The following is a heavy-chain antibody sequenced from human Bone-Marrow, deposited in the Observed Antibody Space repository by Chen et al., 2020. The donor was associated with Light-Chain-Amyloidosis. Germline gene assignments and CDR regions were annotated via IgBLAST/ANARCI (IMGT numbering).Heavy chain of an antibody. CDR1: WFSLSTSGVC. J-gene: IGHJ4*02. CDR3: ARIPGSGSARDYFDY. Sequence: QVTLRESGPALVKPKQTLTLTCSCSWFSLSTSGVCVNWIRQPPGKALEWLALIDWDGDKYYSTSLKTRLAISRDTSKNQVVLTMTNMDPADTATYYCARIPGSGSARDYFDYWGQGTLVTVSS. D-gene: IGHD6-25*01. V-gene: IGHV2-70*01. CDR2: IDWDGDK.